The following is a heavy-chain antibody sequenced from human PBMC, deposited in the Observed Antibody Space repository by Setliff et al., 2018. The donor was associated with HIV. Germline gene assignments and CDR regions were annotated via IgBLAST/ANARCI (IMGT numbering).Heavy chain of an antibody. Sequence: QPGGSLRLSCAASGFTFSSYAMSWVRQAPGKGLEWVSAISGSGDFRAYADSVKGRFTISRDNAKNSLYLQMNSLRVDDTAIYYCARDLYGVSGTAFDVWGQGTMVTVSS. J-gene: IGHJ3*01. CDR1: GFTFSSYA. CDR2: ISGSGDFR. V-gene: IGHV3-23*01. D-gene: IGHD6-13*01. CDR3: ARDLYGVSGTAFDV.